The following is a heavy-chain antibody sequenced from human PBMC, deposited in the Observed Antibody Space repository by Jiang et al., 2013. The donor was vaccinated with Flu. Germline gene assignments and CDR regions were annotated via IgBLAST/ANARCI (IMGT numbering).Heavy chain of an antibody. CDR2: IKYDGSSL. V-gene: IGHV3-74*01. CDR3: ATGDEYGGNGRGLDY. J-gene: IGHJ4*02. D-gene: IGHD4-23*01. CDR1: GFSFSNNW. Sequence: VESGGGLVQPGGSLRLSCAASGFSFSNNWMHWVRQAPGKGLVWVSRIKYDGSSLGYADSVEGRFSISRDNTKNTLYLQMNSLGAEDTAVYHCATGDEYGGNGRGLDYWGQGTLVTVSS.